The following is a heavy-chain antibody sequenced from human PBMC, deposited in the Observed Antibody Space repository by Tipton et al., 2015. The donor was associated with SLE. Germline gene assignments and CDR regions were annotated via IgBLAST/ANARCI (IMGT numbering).Heavy chain of an antibody. V-gene: IGHV5-51*01. Sequence: VQLVQSGAEVKKPGQSLKISCATFGYTFSDYWIGWVRQMPGKGLEWMGIIWPLDSDTKYSPSFQGQVTISVDKSSGTVYLQWNSLKTSDSAMYYCARAREIGMDVWGQGTTVTVSS. CDR3: ARAREIGMDV. CDR1: GYTFSDYW. J-gene: IGHJ6*01. CDR2: IWPLDSDT.